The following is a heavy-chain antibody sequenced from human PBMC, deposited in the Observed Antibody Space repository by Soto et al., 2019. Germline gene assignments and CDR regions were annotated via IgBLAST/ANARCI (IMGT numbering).Heavy chain of an antibody. J-gene: IGHJ3*02. D-gene: IGHD3-16*01. CDR3: AGGTGAGACDI. V-gene: IGHV4-39*07. CDR1: GGSISSSSYY. CDR2: IYYSGST. Sequence: SEALSLTCTVSGGSISSSSYYWGWTRQPPGKGLEWIGSIYYSGSTYYNPSLKSRVTISVDTSKNQFSLRLNSVTAADTAVYHCAGGTGAGACDIWGQGTLVTVSS.